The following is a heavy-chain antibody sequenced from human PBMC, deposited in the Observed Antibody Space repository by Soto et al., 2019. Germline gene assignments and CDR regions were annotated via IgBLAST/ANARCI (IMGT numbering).Heavy chain of an antibody. Sequence: QVQLQESGPGLVKPSQTLSLTCTVSGGSISSGDYYWSWISQPPGKGLEWIGYIYYSGSTYYNPSLKSRVTISVDTSKNQFSLKLSSVTAADTAVYYCARGVTMVRGVCNWFDPWGQGTLVTVSS. V-gene: IGHV4-30-4*01. D-gene: IGHD3-10*01. J-gene: IGHJ5*02. CDR2: IYYSGST. CDR1: GGSISSGDYY. CDR3: ARGVTMVRGVCNWFDP.